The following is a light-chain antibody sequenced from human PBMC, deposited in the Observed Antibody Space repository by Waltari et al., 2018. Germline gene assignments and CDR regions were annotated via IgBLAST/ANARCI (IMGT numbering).Light chain of an antibody. CDR3: QSTDNSGTYVV. CDR1: ALPRQY. J-gene: IGLJ2*01. V-gene: IGLV3-25*03. Sequence: SYELTQPPSVSVSPGQTARITCSGDALPRQYSFWYQQRSGQAPVLVIYKDTERPSGIPERFPGSSSGTRVTLTISGVQAQDEADYYCQSTDNSGTYVVFGGGTKLTVL. CDR2: KDT.